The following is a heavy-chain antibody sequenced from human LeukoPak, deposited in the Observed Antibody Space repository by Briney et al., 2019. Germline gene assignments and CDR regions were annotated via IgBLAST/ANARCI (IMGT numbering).Heavy chain of an antibody. CDR2: ICGSGGST. J-gene: IGHJ5*02. V-gene: IGHV3-23*01. D-gene: IGHD2-2*02. Sequence: GGSLRLSGAASRFTFSSFAMSWGRQAPGQGLEWGIAICGSGGSTSHAHSVRVRFTIARDNSKNTLYLQMNSLRAEDTAVYYCAKAGTGTQCWSSTSCYMGDWFDPWGQETLVTVS. CDR3: AKAGTGTQCWSSTSCYMGDWFDP. CDR1: RFTFSSFA.